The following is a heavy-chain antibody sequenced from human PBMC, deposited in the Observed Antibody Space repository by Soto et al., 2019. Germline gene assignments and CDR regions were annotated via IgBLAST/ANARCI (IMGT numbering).Heavy chain of an antibody. Sequence: EVQLLESGGGLVQPGGSLRLSCAASGVTFSSYAMNWVRQTPGTGLEWVSAISGGGGSTYYADSVKGRFTISRDDSKNTLSLQMNRLRAEDTAVYFCAKPSARLNPDYYDNIPLTAFDFWGQGTLATVSS. CDR2: ISGGGGST. CDR1: GVTFSSYA. V-gene: IGHV3-23*01. D-gene: IGHD3-22*01. CDR3: AKPSARLNPDYYDNIPLTAFDF. J-gene: IGHJ4*02.